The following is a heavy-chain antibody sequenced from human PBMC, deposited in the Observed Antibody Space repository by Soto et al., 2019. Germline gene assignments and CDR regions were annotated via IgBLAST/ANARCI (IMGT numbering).Heavy chain of an antibody. J-gene: IGHJ6*02. D-gene: IGHD2-15*01. CDR3: ARHLTYCSAGSCYSDFPYYGMDV. Sequence: QLQLQESGPGLVKPSETLSLTCTVSGGSISSSSYYWGWIRQPPGKGLEWIGSIFYSGSTYYNPSLKSRVTICVDTSKNQFSLKLSSVTAADTAVYYCARHLTYCSAGSCYSDFPYYGMDVWGQGTTVTVSS. CDR1: GGSISSSSYY. V-gene: IGHV4-39*01. CDR2: IFYSGST.